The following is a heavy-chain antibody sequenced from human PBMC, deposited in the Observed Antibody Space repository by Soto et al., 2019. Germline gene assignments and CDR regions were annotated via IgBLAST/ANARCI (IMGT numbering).Heavy chain of an antibody. CDR2: ISYDGSNK. Sequence: PGGSLRLSCAASGFTFSSYGMHWVRQAPGKGLEWVAVISYDGSNKYYADSVKGRFTISRDNSKNTLYLQMNSLRAEDTAVYYCAKDVLRFLEWFYYGMDAWGQGTTVTVSS. CDR3: AKDVLRFLEWFYYGMDA. CDR1: GFTFSSYG. J-gene: IGHJ6*02. D-gene: IGHD3-3*01. V-gene: IGHV3-30*18.